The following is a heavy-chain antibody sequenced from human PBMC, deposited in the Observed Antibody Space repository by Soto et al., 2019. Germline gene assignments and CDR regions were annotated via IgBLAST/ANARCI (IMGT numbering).Heavy chain of an antibody. D-gene: IGHD3-10*01. V-gene: IGHV4-59*01. CDR2: VSYTGSA. Sequence: PSETLSLTCTVSGVSINSDFWSWFRQPPGEGLEWIGYVSYTGSAYYNPSLETRVTLSIDTSANQFSLRLTSVTAADTAVYFCARGNVNMGRTDSDAWGQGTLVTVFS. CDR1: GVSINSDF. J-gene: IGHJ5*02. CDR3: ARGNVNMGRTDSDA.